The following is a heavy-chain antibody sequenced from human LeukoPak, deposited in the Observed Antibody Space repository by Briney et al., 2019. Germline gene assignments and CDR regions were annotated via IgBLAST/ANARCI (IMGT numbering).Heavy chain of an antibody. CDR2: ISSTGNTI. V-gene: IGHV3-11*01. D-gene: IGHD3-16*01. CDR3: AAGRFQGYFQY. Sequence: GGSLRLSCAASGFTLSDSFMSWVRQAPGKGPEWISYISSTGNTIHYADSVNGRFTISRDTAKSSLYLQLSGLRVEDTALYYCAAGRFQGYFQYWGQGTLVTVSS. J-gene: IGHJ1*01. CDR1: GFTLSDSF.